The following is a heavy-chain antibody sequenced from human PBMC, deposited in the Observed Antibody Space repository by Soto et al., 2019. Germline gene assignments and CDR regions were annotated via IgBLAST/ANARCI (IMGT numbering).Heavy chain of an antibody. CDR3: ARGHTRPMPLGRRAPIMRTQLDF. CDR2: ISLGGTT. J-gene: IGHJ4*01. Sequence: SETLALACSVCGGCFTDYYWTWIRQPPGKPLEWIGEISLGGTTKDNPFLHSRVTLSVDTSRNQSSLELTSVTAADTAVYSCARGHTRPMPLGRRAPIMRTQLDFWAQPILVTVSS. D-gene: IGHD1-26*01. V-gene: IGHV4-34*01. CDR1: GGCFTDYY.